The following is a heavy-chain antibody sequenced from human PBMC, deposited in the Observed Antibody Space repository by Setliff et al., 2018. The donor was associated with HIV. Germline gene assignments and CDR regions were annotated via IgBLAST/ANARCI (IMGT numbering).Heavy chain of an antibody. CDR1: GYSLTSGYY. Sequence: PSETLSLTCGVSGYSLTSGYYWGWIRQPPGKGLEWIGSIHDSGRTYYNPSLKSRVTISVDTSKNQFSLKLSSVTAADTAMYYCASRIYYYDESRVLREEGFVPWGQGTLVTVSS. D-gene: IGHD3-22*01. CDR3: ASRIYYYDESRVLREEGFVP. V-gene: IGHV4-38-2*01. CDR2: IHDSGRT. J-gene: IGHJ5*02.